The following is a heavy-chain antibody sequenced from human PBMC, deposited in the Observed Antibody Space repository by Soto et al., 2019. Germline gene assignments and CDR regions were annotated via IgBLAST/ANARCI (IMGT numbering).Heavy chain of an antibody. CDR2: IYYSGST. D-gene: IGHD3-22*01. CDR3: ARSGYYYDSSQDSNWFDP. J-gene: IGHJ5*02. CDR1: GGSVSSGSYY. V-gene: IGHV4-61*01. Sequence: PSETLSLTCTVSGGSVSSGSYYWSWIRQPPGKGLEWIGYIYYSGSTNYNPSLKSRATISADTSKNQFSVKLSSVTTADTAVYYCARSGYYYDSSQDSNWFDPWVQGTLVTVSS.